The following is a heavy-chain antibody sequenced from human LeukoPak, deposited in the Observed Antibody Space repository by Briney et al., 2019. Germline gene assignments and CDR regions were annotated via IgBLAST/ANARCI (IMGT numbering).Heavy chain of an antibody. V-gene: IGHV4-59*01. Sequence: SETLSLTCTVSGGSISGWYWSWIRQPPGKGLEWIGYIYGSGYTNYNTSVKSRVTMLIDTYKNHFYLTLTSVTDADTATYYCARETSLAGFASGLGFNYWGQGILVTVSS. D-gene: IGHD6-19*01. CDR2: IYGSGYT. CDR1: GGSISGWY. CDR3: ARETSLAGFASGLGFNY. J-gene: IGHJ4*02.